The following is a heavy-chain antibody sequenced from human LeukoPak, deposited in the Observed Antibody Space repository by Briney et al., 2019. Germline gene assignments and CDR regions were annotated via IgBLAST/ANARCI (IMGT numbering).Heavy chain of an antibody. CDR2: IYTSGST. V-gene: IGHV4-4*07. D-gene: IGHD3-22*01. CDR3: ARGGITYYDTSGLDY. CDR1: GGSISSYY. Sequence: SETLSLTCTVSGGSISSYYWSWIRQPAGKGLEWIGRIYTSGSTNYNPSLKSRVTMSVDTSKNQFSLKLSSVTAADTAVYYCARGGITYYDTSGLDYWGQRTLVTVSS. J-gene: IGHJ4*02.